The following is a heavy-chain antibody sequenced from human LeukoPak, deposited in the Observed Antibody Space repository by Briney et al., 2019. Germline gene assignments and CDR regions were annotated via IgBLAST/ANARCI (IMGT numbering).Heavy chain of an antibody. CDR1: GFTFSSYA. D-gene: IGHD6-19*01. CDR2: ISGSGGST. J-gene: IGHJ4*02. V-gene: IGHV3-23*01. Sequence: GGSLRLSCAASGFTFSSYAMSWVRQAPGKGLEWVSAISGSGGSTYYADSVKGRFTISRDNSKNTLYLQMNSLRAEDTAVYYCARDGVSSGWYWGADFDYWGQGTLVTVSS. CDR3: ARDGVSSGWYWGADFDY.